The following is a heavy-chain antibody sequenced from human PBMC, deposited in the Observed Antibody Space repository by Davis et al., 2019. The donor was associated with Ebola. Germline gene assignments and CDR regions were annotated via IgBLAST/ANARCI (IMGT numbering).Heavy chain of an antibody. Sequence: AASVKVSCKASGYTFTAYYIHWVRQAPRQGLQWMGRIDPDSGDTNYAQNFQGRVTMTRDTSISTAYMELSRLRSDDTAVYYCARTSIVGTTTTASDIWGQGTMVTVSS. J-gene: IGHJ3*02. D-gene: IGHD1-26*01. CDR3: ARTSIVGTTTTASDI. CDR2: IDPDSGDT. CDR1: GYTFTAYY. V-gene: IGHV1-2*06.